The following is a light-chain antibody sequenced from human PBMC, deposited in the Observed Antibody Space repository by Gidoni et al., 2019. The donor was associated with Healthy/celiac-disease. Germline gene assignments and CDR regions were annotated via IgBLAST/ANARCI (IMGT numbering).Light chain of an antibody. V-gene: IGKV1-5*03. CDR1: QSISSW. Sequence: DIQMTQSPSTLSASVGDRVTITCRASQSISSWLAWYQQKPGKAPKLLIYKASSLASGVPSRFSGSGSGTEFTLTICSLQPDDFATDYCQQYNSYSWTFGQGTKVEIK. CDR2: KAS. CDR3: QQYNSYSWT. J-gene: IGKJ1*01.